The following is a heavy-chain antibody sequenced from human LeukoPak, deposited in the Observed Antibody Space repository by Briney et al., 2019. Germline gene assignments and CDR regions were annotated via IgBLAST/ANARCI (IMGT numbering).Heavy chain of an antibody. D-gene: IGHD3-22*01. V-gene: IGHV4-34*01. CDR3: ARGRLQYTRTYYYDSSDH. CDR1: GGSFSGYY. Sequence: PSETLSLTCAVYGGSFSGYYWIWIRQPPGKGLEWIGEINHSGSTNYTPSLKSRVTISVDTSKNQFSLKLSSVTAADTAVYYCARGRLQYTRTYYYDSSDHWGQGTLVTVSS. CDR2: INHSGST. J-gene: IGHJ4*02.